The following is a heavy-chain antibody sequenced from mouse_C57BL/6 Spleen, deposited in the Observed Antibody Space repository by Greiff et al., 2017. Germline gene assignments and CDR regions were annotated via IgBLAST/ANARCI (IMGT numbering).Heavy chain of an antibody. CDR2: ISSGSSTI. V-gene: IGHV5-17*01. Sequence: EVQLVESGGGLVKPGGSLKLSCAASGFTFSDYGMHWVRQAPEKGLEWVAYISSGSSTIYYADTVKGRFTISRDNAKNTLFLQMTSLRSEDTAMYYCAKIYYGNYGYFDVSGTGTTVTVSS. CDR1: GFTFSDYG. CDR3: AKIYYGNYGYFDV. D-gene: IGHD2-1*01. J-gene: IGHJ1*03.